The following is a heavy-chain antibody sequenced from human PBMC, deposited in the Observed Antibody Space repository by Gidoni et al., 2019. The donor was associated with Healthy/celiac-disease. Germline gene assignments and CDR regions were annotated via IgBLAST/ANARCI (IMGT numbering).Heavy chain of an antibody. CDR3: TTYCGGDCYGSDAFDI. Sequence: QVTLKESGPVLVKPTETLTLTCTVSGFSLSNARMGVSWIRQPPGKALEWLAHIFSNDEKSYSTSLKSRLTISKDTSKSQVVLTMTNMDPVDTATYYCTTYCGGDCYGSDAFDIWGQGTMVTVSS. CDR1: GFSLSNARMG. V-gene: IGHV2-26*01. CDR2: IFSNDEK. J-gene: IGHJ3*02. D-gene: IGHD2-21*02.